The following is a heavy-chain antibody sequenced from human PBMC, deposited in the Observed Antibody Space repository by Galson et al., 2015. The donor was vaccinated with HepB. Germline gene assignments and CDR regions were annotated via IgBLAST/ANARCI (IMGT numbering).Heavy chain of an antibody. V-gene: IGHV6-1*01. Sequence: CAISGDSVSSNAVAWNWIRQSPSRGLEWLGRTFYRSKWYYDYALSVRGRINIDPDTSKNHFSLQLNSVTPEDTAVYYCVRDSFCSNAACAFDSWGQGTPVTVSS. CDR2: TFYRSKWYY. J-gene: IGHJ4*02. D-gene: IGHD2-8*01. CDR3: VRDSFCSNAACAFDS. CDR1: GDSVSSNAVA.